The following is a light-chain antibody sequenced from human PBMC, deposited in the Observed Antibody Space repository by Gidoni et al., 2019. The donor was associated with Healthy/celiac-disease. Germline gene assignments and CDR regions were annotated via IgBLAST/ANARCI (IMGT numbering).Light chain of an antibody. CDR1: QSISIW. CDR3: QQYNSYSPYT. Sequence: DIQMTHSPSTLSASVGDRVTITCRASQSISIWLAWYQQKPGKAPKLLIYKASSLESGVPLRFSGSGSGTEFTLTISSLQPDEFATYYCQQYNSYSPYTFGQGTKLEIK. V-gene: IGKV1-5*03. CDR2: KAS. J-gene: IGKJ2*01.